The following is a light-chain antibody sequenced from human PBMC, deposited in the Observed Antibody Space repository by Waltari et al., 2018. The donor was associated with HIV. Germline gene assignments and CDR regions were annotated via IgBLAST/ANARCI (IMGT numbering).Light chain of an antibody. CDR2: EVS. CDR3: QSYDRSLSASVV. CDR1: SSAIGCSTY. Sequence: QSALTQPPSASGSPGQSVTISSTGTSSAIGCSTYFSWYQQYPGKAPKLMIYEVSKRPSGVPDRFSGSKSANTASLAITGLQAEDEADYFCQSYDRSLSASVVFGGGTKLTVL. V-gene: IGLV2-8*01. J-gene: IGLJ2*01.